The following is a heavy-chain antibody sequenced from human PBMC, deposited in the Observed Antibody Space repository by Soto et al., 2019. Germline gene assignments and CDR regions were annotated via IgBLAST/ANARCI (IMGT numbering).Heavy chain of an antibody. CDR1: GYTFTGYY. J-gene: IGHJ6*02. CDR2: INPNSGGT. D-gene: IGHD2-15*01. V-gene: IGHV1-2*04. CDR3: ARGGYCSGGSCYYYYGMDV. Sequence: GASVKVSFKASGYTFTGYYMHWVRQAPGQGLEWMGWINPNSGGTNYAQKFQGWVTMTRDTSISTAYMELSRLRSDDTAVYYCARGGYCSGGSCYYYYGMDVWGQGTTVTVSS.